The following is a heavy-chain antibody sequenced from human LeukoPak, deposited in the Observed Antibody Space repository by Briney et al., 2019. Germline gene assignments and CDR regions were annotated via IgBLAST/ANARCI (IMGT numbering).Heavy chain of an antibody. Sequence: ASVKVSCKASGYTFTSYGISWVRQAPGQGLEWMGWISAYNGNTNYAQRLQGRVTMTTDTSTSTAYMELRSLRSDDTAVYYCARSRVLVVVVAATDWFDPWGQGTPVTVSS. CDR1: GYTFTSYG. D-gene: IGHD2-15*01. V-gene: IGHV1-18*01. CDR3: ARSRVLVVVVAATDWFDP. J-gene: IGHJ5*02. CDR2: ISAYNGNT.